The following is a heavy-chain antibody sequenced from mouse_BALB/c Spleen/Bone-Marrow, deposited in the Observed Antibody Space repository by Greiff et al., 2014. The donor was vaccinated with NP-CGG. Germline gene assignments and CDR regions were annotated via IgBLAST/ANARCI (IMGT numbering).Heavy chain of an antibody. CDR1: GYTFTSYT. Sequence: QVQLQQSGAELARPGASVKMSCKASGYTFTSYTMHWVKQRPGQGLERIGYITPNSDHTNYNQKFKDRATLTADKSSSTAYMQLSGLTSEDSAIYYCSRSTFAHVMDSWGQGTSVTVSS. D-gene: IGHD4-1*02. V-gene: IGHV1-4*01. CDR3: SRSTFAHVMDS. J-gene: IGHJ4*01. CDR2: ITPNSDHT.